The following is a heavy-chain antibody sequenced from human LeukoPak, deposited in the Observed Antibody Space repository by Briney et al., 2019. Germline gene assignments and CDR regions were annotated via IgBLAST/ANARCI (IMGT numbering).Heavy chain of an antibody. Sequence: SETLSLTCTVSGGSISSSSYYWGWIRQPPGKGLEWIGSIYYSGSTYYNPSLKSRVTISVDTSKNQFSLKLSSVTAADTAVYYCARGGLRWFDPWGQGTLVTVSS. J-gene: IGHJ5*02. CDR3: ARGGLRWFDP. V-gene: IGHV4-39*07. CDR1: GGSISSSSYY. CDR2: IYYSGST.